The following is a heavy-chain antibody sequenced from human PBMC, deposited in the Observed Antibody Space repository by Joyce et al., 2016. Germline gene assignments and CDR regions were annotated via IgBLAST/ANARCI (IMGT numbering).Heavy chain of an antibody. D-gene: IGHD3-22*01. J-gene: IGHJ3*02. CDR1: GIIFTRSA. V-gene: IGHV3-23*01. CDR2: ISGGGGNT. CDR3: VKELYYFDSSGSDDFDI. Sequence: EVQLLESGGGVVQPGGSPRLSCAASGIIFTRSAMSRVRQAPGKGLEWVSAISGGGGNTYYADSVRGRFTISRDNSKNTLYLQMHSLGVEDTALYYCVKELYYFDSSGSDDFDIWGQGTMVTVSS.